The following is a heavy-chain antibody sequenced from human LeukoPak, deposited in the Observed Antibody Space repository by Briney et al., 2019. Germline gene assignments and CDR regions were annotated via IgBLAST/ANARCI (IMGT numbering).Heavy chain of an antibody. Sequence: SETLSLTCTVSGGSFSSYYWTWIRQPPGKGLEWIGYIDHSGSTNYNPSLKSRVSISSDTSKNQFSLKLSSVTAADTAVYYCTRGSIAYYYMDVWGEGTTVTISS. CDR1: GGSFSSYY. CDR3: TRGSIAYYYMDV. D-gene: IGHD3-22*01. V-gene: IGHV4-59*01. CDR2: IDHSGST. J-gene: IGHJ6*03.